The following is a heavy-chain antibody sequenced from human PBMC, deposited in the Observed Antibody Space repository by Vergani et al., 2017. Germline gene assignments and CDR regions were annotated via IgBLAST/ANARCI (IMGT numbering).Heavy chain of an antibody. CDR3: ARDVGGEWYFDL. Sequence: QVRLEESGPGLVKPSETLSLICTVSGGSINPSSSFWGWIRQSPGKGLEWIGYVFRNGNVNYNPSFNFRVAIDTSNNELSLRVTSVTAADTAVYYCARDVGGEWYFDLWGRGATVTVSS. CDR2: VFRNGNV. J-gene: IGHJ2*01. CDR1: GGSINPSSSF. V-gene: IGHV4-61*01. D-gene: IGHD4-23*01.